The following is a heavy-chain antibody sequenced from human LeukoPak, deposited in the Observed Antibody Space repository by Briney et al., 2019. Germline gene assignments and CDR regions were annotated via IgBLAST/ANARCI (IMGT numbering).Heavy chain of an antibody. CDR3: ARHDSRTYYYDSI. Sequence: SETLSLTCTVSGGPISSSSYYWGWIRQPPGKGLEWIGTIYYSGSTHYNPSLKSRVTISVDTSKNQFSLRLSSVTAADTAVYYCARHDSRTYYYDSIWGQGTLVTVSS. V-gene: IGHV4-39*01. CDR2: IYYSGST. D-gene: IGHD3-22*01. J-gene: IGHJ4*02. CDR1: GGPISSSSYY.